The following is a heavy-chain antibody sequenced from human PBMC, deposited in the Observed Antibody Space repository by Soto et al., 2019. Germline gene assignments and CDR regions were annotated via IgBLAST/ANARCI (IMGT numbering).Heavy chain of an antibody. D-gene: IGHD3-22*01. CDR2: INAGNGNT. V-gene: IGHV1-3*01. J-gene: IGHJ4*02. Sequence: ASVKVSCKASGYTFTSYAMHWVRQAPGQRLEWMGWINAGNGNTKYAQKLQGRVTMTTDTSTSTAYMELRSLRSDDTAVYYCARDTPYYYDSSGSLGNYWGQGTLVTAPQ. CDR1: GYTFTSYA. CDR3: ARDTPYYYDSSGSLGNY.